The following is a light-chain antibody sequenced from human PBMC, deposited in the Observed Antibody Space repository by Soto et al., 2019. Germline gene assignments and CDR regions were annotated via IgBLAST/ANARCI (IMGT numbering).Light chain of an antibody. J-gene: IGKJ3*01. CDR1: QSLLHSNGYNY. CDR3: MQALQTPIT. V-gene: IGKV2-28*01. Sequence: DIVMTQSPLSLPVTPGEPASISCRSSQSLLHSNGYNYLDWYLQKPGQSPQLLIYLGSNRASGVPDRFSGSGSGTDFTLIISRVEAEDVGVYYCMQALQTPITFGPGTKVDIK. CDR2: LGS.